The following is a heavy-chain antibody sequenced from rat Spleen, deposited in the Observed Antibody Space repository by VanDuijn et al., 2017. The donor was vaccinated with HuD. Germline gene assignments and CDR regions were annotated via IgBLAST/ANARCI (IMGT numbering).Heavy chain of an antibody. CDR2: ISTGGGNT. V-gene: IGHV5-25*01. CDR1: GFTFSDYY. Sequence: EVQLVESDGGLVQPGRSLKLSCATSGFTFSDYYMAWVRQAPTKGLEWVASISTGGGNTYYRDSVKGRFTISRDNAKNTLYLQMDSLRSEDTATYYCARHYGGYSEYVMDAWGQGASVTVSS. CDR3: ARHYGGYSEYVMDA. J-gene: IGHJ4*01. D-gene: IGHD1-11*01.